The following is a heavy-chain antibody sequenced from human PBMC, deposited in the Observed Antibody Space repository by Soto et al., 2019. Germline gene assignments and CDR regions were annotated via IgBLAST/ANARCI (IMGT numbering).Heavy chain of an antibody. V-gene: IGHV4-59*01. CDR2: IYYSGST. CDR1: GGSISSYY. J-gene: IGHJ6*02. CDR3: ARAQDSTYYYGMDV. Sequence: SETLSLTCTVSGGSISSYYWSWIRQPPGKGLEWIGYIYYSGSTNYNPSLKSRVTISVDTSKNQFSLKLSSVTAADTAVYYCARAQDSTYYYGMDVWGQGTTVTVSS.